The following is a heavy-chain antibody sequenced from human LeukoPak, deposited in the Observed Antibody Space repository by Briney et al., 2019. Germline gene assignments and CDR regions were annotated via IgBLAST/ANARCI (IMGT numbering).Heavy chain of an antibody. CDR3: ARRSIAPSEDLDY. D-gene: IGHD6-6*01. Sequence: PGGSLRLSCAASGFTFSDYYMSWIRQAPGKGLEWVSYISSSSSYTNYAGSVKGRFTISRDNAKNSLYLQMNSLRAEDTAVYYCARRSIAPSEDLDYWGQGTLVTVSS. CDR1: GFTFSDYY. J-gene: IGHJ4*02. CDR2: ISSSSSYT. V-gene: IGHV3-11*06.